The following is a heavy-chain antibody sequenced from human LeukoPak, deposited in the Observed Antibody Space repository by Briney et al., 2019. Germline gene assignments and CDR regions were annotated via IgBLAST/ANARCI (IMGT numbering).Heavy chain of an antibody. CDR1: GFTFSSYS. Sequence: GGSLRLSCAASGFTFSSYSMNWVRQAPGKGLEWVSYISSSGSTIYYADSVKGRFTISRDNAKNSLYLQMNSLRAEDTAVYYCARDQLRYSGSYSLAYWGQGTLVTVSS. D-gene: IGHD1-26*01. CDR2: ISSSGSTI. V-gene: IGHV3-48*04. CDR3: ARDQLRYSGSYSLAY. J-gene: IGHJ4*02.